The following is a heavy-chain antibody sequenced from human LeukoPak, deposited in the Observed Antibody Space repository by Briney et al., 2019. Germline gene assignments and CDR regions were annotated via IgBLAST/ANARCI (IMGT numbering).Heavy chain of an antibody. J-gene: IGHJ5*02. CDR3: ARDYGAVFDP. V-gene: IGHV1-18*01. Sequence: EWIGWISAYNANTNSAQKLQGRVTMTTDTSASTAYMELRSLRSDDTAVYYCARDYGAVFDPWGQGTLVTVSS. CDR2: ISAYNANT. D-gene: IGHD3-16*01.